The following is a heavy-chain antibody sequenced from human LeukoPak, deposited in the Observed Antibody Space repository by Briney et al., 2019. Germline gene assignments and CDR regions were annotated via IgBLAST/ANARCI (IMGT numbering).Heavy chain of an antibody. Sequence: GGSLRLSCAASGFTFSSYWMSWVRQAPGKGLEWVANIKQDGSEKYYVDSVKGRFTISRDNAKNSLYLQMNSLRAEDTAVYYCASQYCSSTSCSTYYFDYWGQGTPVTVSS. CDR2: IKQDGSEK. J-gene: IGHJ4*02. CDR1: GFTFSSYW. V-gene: IGHV3-7*01. CDR3: ASQYCSSTSCSTYYFDY. D-gene: IGHD2-2*02.